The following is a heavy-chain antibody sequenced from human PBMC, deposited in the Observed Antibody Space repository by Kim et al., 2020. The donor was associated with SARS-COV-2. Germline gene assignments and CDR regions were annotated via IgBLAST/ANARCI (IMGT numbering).Heavy chain of an antibody. CDR3: ARGGSGRDGMDV. V-gene: IGHV5-10-1*01. J-gene: IGHJ6*02. Sequence: NYSPSFRGHFTISADKSISTAYLQWSSLKASDTAMYYCARGGSGRDGMDVWGQGTTVTVSS. D-gene: IGHD3-10*01.